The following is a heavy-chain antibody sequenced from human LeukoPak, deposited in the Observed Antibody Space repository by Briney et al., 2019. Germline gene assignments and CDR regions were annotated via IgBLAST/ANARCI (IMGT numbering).Heavy chain of an antibody. Sequence: PSETLSLTCTVSGGSISSYYWSWIRQPPGTGLEWIGYIYTSGSTNYNPSLKSRVTISVDTSKNQFSLKLSSVTAADTAVYYCARRGARDAFDIWGQGTMVTVSS. CDR3: ARRGARDAFDI. D-gene: IGHD1-26*01. V-gene: IGHV4-4*09. CDR1: GGSISSYY. CDR2: IYTSGST. J-gene: IGHJ3*02.